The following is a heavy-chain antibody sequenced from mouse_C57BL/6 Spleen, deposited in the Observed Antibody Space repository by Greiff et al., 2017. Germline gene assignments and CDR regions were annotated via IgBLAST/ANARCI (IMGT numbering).Heavy chain of an antibody. V-gene: IGHV1-85*01. Sequence: VKLQESGPELVKPGASVKLSCKASRYTFTSYDINWVKQRPGQGLEWIGWIYPRDGSTKYNEKFKGKTTLTVDTSSSTAYMELHSLTSEDSAVYFCARKGFQAWFAYWGQGTLVTVSA. CDR1: RYTFTSYD. CDR3: ARKGFQAWFAY. J-gene: IGHJ3*01. CDR2: IYPRDGST.